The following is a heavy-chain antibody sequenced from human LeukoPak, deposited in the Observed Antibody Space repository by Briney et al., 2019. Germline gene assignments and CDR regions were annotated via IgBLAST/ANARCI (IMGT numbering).Heavy chain of an antibody. V-gene: IGHV4-59*08. Sequence: PSETLSLTCTVSSGSISSYFWTWIRQPPGKGLEWVGYFYDSGSTNYNPSLESRATISGDTSKNQFSLKLTSVTAADTAVYYCARRRAGRIDYWGQGTLVTVSS. CDR3: ARRRAGRIDY. CDR2: FYDSGST. CDR1: SGSISSYF. J-gene: IGHJ4*02.